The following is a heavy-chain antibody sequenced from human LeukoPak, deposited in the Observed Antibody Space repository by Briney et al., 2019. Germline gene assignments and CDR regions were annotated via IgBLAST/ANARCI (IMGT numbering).Heavy chain of an antibody. Sequence: SVKVSCKASGGTFSSYAISWVRQAPGQGLEWMGGIIPIFGTANYAQKFQGRVTITAEESKSTAYMEQRSLRSEDPAVYYCGRGAGYSCYDHSGEFDYGGRGTLITVSP. V-gene: IGHV1-69*01. CDR1: GGTFSSYA. CDR3: GRGAGYSCYDHSGEFDY. D-gene: IGHD5-12*01. CDR2: IIPIFGTA. J-gene: IGHJ4*02.